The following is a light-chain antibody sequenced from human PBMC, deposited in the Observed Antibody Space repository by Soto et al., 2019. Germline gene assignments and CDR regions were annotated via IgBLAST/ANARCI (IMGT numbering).Light chain of an antibody. J-gene: IGKJ2*01. CDR2: KAS. Sequence: DIQMTQSPSTLSASVGDRVTITCRASKSISSWLAWYQQKPGKAPKLLIYKASSLESGVPSMFSGSGSGTEFTLTISSLQPDDFATYYCQQYNSYSYTFGQGTKLEI. V-gene: IGKV1-5*03. CDR1: KSISSW. CDR3: QQYNSYSYT.